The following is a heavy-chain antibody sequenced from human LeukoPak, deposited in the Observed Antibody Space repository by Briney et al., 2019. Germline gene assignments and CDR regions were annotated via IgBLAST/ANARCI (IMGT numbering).Heavy chain of an antibody. J-gene: IGHJ5*02. Sequence: GGSLRLSCAASGFTFSTYAMHWVRQAPGNGMEWEAVISYDGSNKYCAVSVKGRLTSSRDNSKNTLYLQMNSLRAEDTAVYYCARDVYCSSTSCYTENWFGPWGQGTLVTVSS. CDR2: ISYDGSNK. D-gene: IGHD2-2*02. V-gene: IGHV3-30*04. CDR3: ARDVYCSSTSCYTENWFGP. CDR1: GFTFSTYA.